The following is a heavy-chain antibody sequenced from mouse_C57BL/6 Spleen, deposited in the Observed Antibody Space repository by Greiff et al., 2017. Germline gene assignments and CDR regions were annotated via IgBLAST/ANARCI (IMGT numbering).Heavy chain of an antibody. D-gene: IGHD2-1*01. CDR3: ARPIYYCNYDAMDY. J-gene: IGHJ4*01. Sequence: EVQLQESGGGLVKPGGSLKLSCAASGFTFSDYGMHWVRQAPEKGLEWVAYISSGSSTIYYADTVKGRFTISRDNAKNTLFLQMTSLRSEDTAMYYCARPIYYCNYDAMDYWGQGTSVTVSS. CDR1: GFTFSDYG. V-gene: IGHV5-17*01. CDR2: ISSGSSTI.